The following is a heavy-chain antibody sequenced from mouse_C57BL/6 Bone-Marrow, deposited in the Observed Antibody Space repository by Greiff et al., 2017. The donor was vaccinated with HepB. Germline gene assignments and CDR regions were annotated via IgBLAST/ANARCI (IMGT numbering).Heavy chain of an antibody. D-gene: IGHD1-1*01. V-gene: IGHV2-9-1*01. CDR3: ARNQDNYYGSSPWFAY. J-gene: IGHJ3*01. CDR2: IWTGGGT. Sequence: VQLQQSGPGLVAPSQSLSITCTVSGFSLTSYAISWVRQPPGKGLEWLGVIWTGGGTNYNSALKSRLSISKDNSKSQVFLKMNSLQTDDTARYYCARNQDNYYGSSPWFAYWGQGTLVTVSA. CDR1: GFSLTSYA.